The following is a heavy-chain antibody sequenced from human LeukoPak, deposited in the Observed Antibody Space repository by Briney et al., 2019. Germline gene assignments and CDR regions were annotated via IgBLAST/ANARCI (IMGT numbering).Heavy chain of an antibody. CDR2: IKQDGSEK. CDR3: ARDPPGVYYGSGNNWFDP. D-gene: IGHD3-10*01. J-gene: IGHJ5*02. CDR1: GFTFSSYW. Sequence: GGSLRLSCAASGFTFSSYWMSWVRQAPGKGLEWVANIKQDGSEKYYVDSVKSRFTISRDNAKNSLYLQMNSLRAEDTAVYYCARDPPGVYYGSGNNWFDPWGQGTLVTVSS. V-gene: IGHV3-7*01.